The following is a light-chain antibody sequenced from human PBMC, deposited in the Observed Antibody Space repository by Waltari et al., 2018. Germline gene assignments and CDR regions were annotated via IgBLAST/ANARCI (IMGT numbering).Light chain of an antibody. Sequence: EIVMTQSPATLSVSPGERATLPCRASQRVSSNLAWYQQKPGQAPRLLSYGASTRATGIPARFSGSGSGTEFTLTISSLQSEDFAVYYCQQYNNWLRTWTFGQGTKVEIK. V-gene: IGKV3-15*01. J-gene: IGKJ1*01. CDR3: QQYNNWLRTWT. CDR2: GAS. CDR1: QRVSSN.